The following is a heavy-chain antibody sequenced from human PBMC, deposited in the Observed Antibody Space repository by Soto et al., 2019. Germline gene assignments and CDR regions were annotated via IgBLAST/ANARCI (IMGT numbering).Heavy chain of an antibody. V-gene: IGHV1-3*05. J-gene: IGHJ4*02. CDR1: GYTFTSYA. CDR3: ARDPDYYDSSGYYDY. CDR2: INAGNGNT. Sequence: QVQLVQSGAEEKKPGASVKVSCKASGYTFTSYAMHWVRQAPGQRLEWMGWINAGNGNTKYSQKFQGRVTITRDTAXXTAYTELSSLRSEDTAVYYCARDPDYYDSSGYYDYWGQGTLVTVSS. D-gene: IGHD3-22*01.